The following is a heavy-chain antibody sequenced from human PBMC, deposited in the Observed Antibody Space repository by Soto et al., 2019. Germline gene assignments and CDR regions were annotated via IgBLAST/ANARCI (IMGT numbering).Heavy chain of an antibody. V-gene: IGHV3-15*01. CDR3: TTDYCSRTSCDWGGYGMDV. J-gene: IGHJ6*02. CDR1: GFTFSNAW. CDR2: IKSKTDGGTT. Sequence: EVQLVESGGGLVKPGGSLRLSCAASGFTFSNAWMSWVRQAPGKGLEWVGRIKSKTDGGTTDYAAPVKGRFTISRDDSKNTLYLQMNSLKTEDTAVYYCTTDYCSRTSCDWGGYGMDVWGQGTTVTVSS. D-gene: IGHD2-2*01.